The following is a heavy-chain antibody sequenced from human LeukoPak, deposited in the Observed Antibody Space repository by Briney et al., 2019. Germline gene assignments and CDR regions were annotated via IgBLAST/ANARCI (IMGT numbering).Heavy chain of an antibody. D-gene: IGHD6-6*01. V-gene: IGHV1-2*02. CDR2: INPNSGGT. CDR1: GYTFTGYY. J-gene: IGHJ4*02. Sequence: ASVKVSCKASGYTFTGYYMHWVRQAPGQGLEWMGWINPNSGGTNYAQKFQGRVTMTRDTSISTAYMELSRLRSDDTAVYYCAKDSSSPNEDFDYWGQGTQVTVSS. CDR3: AKDSSSPNEDFDY.